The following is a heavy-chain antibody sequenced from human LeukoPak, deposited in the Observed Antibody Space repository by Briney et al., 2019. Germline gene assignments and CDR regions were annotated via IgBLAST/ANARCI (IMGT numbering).Heavy chain of an antibody. J-gene: IGHJ4*02. CDR1: GFTFSTYA. CDR2: ISGSGCST. D-gene: IGHD6-13*01. CDR3: AKALNSSTWYSPLDY. V-gene: IGHV3-23*01. Sequence: SGGSLRLSCAASGFTFSTYAMTWVRQAPGKGLEWVSGISGSGCSTYYEDSVKGQFTISRDNSKNTLYLQMNSPRAEDAAVYYCAKALNSSTWYSPLDYWGQGTLVTVSS.